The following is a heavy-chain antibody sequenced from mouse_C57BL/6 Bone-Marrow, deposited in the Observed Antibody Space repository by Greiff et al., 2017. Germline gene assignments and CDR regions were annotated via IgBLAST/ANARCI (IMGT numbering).Heavy chain of an antibody. D-gene: IGHD2-4*01. J-gene: IGHJ4*01. CDR1: GYTFTDYY. CDR3: AIDDDEDYYAMDY. Sequence: EVQLQQSGPVLVKPGASVQMSCKASGYTFTDYYMHWVKQSHGKSLEWIGVINPYNGGTSNKQKFKGKATLTVDKSSSTAYMELNSLTSDESAVYYCAIDDDEDYYAMDYWGQGTSVTVSS. V-gene: IGHV1-19*01. CDR2: INPYNGGT.